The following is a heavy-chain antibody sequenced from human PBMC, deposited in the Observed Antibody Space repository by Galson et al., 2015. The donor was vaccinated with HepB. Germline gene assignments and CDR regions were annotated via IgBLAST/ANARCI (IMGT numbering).Heavy chain of an antibody. CDR3: ARERGDYYDSSGYYYFDY. CDR1: GGTFSSYA. Sequence: VKVSCKASGGTFSSYAISWVRQAPGQGLEWMGGIIPIFGTANYAQKFQGRVTITADESTSTAYMELSSLRSEDTAVYYCARERGDYYDSSGYYYFDYWGQGTLVTVSS. CDR2: IIPIFGTA. V-gene: IGHV1-69*01. J-gene: IGHJ4*02. D-gene: IGHD3-22*01.